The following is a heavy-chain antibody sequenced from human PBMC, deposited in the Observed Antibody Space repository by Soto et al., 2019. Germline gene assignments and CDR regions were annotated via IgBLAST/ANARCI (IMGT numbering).Heavy chain of an antibody. Sequence: LRLSCAASGFTFSSYTVSWVRQAPGKGPEWISSISGSGSTIYYADSVKGRFTISRDNSKNTLYLQMSSLRAEDTAVYYCAKVFYYYDSSGYYYFDYWGQGTLVTVSS. D-gene: IGHD3-22*01. V-gene: IGHV3-23*01. CDR2: ISGSGSTI. CDR3: AKVFYYYDSSGYYYFDY. J-gene: IGHJ4*02. CDR1: GFTFSSYT.